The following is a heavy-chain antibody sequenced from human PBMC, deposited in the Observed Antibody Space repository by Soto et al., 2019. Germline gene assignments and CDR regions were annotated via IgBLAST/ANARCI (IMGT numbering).Heavy chain of an antibody. CDR3: AKRNYYDSSGHHAGFDY. Sequence: GGSLRLSCAASGFTFSSYAMSWVRQAPGKGLEWVSAISGSGGSTYYADSVKGRFTISRDNSKNTLYLQMNSLRAEDTAVYYCAKRNYYDSSGHHAGFDYWGQGTLVTVSS. D-gene: IGHD3-22*01. V-gene: IGHV3-23*01. J-gene: IGHJ4*02. CDR1: GFTFSSYA. CDR2: ISGSGGST.